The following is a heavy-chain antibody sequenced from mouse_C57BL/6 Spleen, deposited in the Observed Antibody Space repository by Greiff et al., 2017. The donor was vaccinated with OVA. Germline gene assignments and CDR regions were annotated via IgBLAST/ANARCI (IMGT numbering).Heavy chain of an antibody. J-gene: IGHJ4*01. CDR3: ARGGGSSYGDAMDY. CDR2: IYPRSGNT. Sequence: QVQLKESGAELARPGASVKLSCKASGYTFTSYGISWVKQRTGQGLEWIGEIYPRSGNTYYNEKFKGKATLTADKSSSTAYMELRSLTSEDSAVYFCARGGGSSYGDAMDYWGQGTSVTVSS. D-gene: IGHD1-1*01. V-gene: IGHV1-81*01. CDR1: GYTFTSYG.